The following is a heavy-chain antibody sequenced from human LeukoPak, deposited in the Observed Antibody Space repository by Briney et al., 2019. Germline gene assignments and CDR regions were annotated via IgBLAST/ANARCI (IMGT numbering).Heavy chain of an antibody. J-gene: IGHJ3*02. CDR3: ARVPVYGGSSNAFDI. Sequence: GGSLRLSCSASGFTFSAYTMNWVRQAPGQGLEWVSYISSGSSSVYYADSVKGRFTISRDNAKNSLYLQMNSLRAGDTAVYYCARVPVYGGSSNAFDIWGQGTMVTVSS. CDR2: ISSGSSSV. V-gene: IGHV3-48*04. D-gene: IGHD4-23*01. CDR1: GFTFSAYT.